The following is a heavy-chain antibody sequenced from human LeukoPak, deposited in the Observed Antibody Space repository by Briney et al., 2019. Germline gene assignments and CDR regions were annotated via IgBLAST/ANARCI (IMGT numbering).Heavy chain of an antibody. CDR3: AKGRHSGWYPHFFDY. CDR2: ISGSGGST. CDR1: GFTFSSYA. D-gene: IGHD6-19*01. V-gene: IGHV3-23*01. J-gene: IGHJ4*02. Sequence: GGSLRLSCAASGFTFSSYAMHWARQAPGKGLEWVSAISGSGGSTYYADSVKGRFTISRDNSKNTLYLQMNSLRAEDTAVYYCAKGRHSGWYPHFFDYWGQGTLVTVSS.